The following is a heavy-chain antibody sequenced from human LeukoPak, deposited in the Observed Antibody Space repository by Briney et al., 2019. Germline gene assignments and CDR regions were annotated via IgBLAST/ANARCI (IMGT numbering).Heavy chain of an antibody. V-gene: IGHV4-4*09. D-gene: IGHD3-16*01. Sequence: SETLSLICSVSNGSLSGYIWSWIRQPPGQRLEWIGYIYATGSTLYNPSLKSRVTISVDASENQVSLTLRSVTAADTATYFYARHAVYERWFDPWGQGALVTVSS. CDR3: ARHAVYERWFDP. CDR1: NGSLSGYI. CDR2: IYATGST. J-gene: IGHJ5*02.